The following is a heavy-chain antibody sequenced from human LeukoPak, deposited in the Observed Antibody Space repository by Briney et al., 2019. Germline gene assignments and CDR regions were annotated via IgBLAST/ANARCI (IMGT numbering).Heavy chain of an antibody. CDR3: AKDPVEDIVVVPANWFDP. Sequence: GGSLRLSCAASGFTFSSYAMSWVRQAPGKGLEWVSAISGSGGSTYYADSVKGRFTISRDNSKNTLYLQMNSLRAEDTAVYYCAKDPVEDIVVVPANWFDPWGQGTLVTVSS. D-gene: IGHD2-2*01. J-gene: IGHJ5*02. CDR1: GFTFSSYA. V-gene: IGHV3-23*01. CDR2: ISGSGGST.